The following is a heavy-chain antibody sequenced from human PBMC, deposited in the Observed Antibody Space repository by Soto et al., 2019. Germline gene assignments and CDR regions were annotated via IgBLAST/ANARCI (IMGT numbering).Heavy chain of an antibody. CDR2: ISAYNGNT. V-gene: IGHV1-18*04. D-gene: IGHD3-22*01. CDR1: GYTFTSYG. Sequence: QVQLVQSGAEVKKPGASVKVSCKASGYTFTSYGISWVRQAPGQGLEWMGWISAYNGNTNYAQKLQGRVTMTTDTSTSTAYMELRSLRSDDTAVYYCARHSSAFIDYYESSGRGGYYYYYGMDVWGQGTTVTVSS. J-gene: IGHJ6*02. CDR3: ARHSSAFIDYYESSGRGGYYYYYGMDV.